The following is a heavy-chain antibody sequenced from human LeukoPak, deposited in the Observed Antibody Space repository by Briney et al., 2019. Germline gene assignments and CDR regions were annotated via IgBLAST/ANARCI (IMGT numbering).Heavy chain of an antibody. CDR1: GGSATSGSNY. V-gene: IGHV4-61*01. Sequence: SETLSLTCTVSGGSATSGSNYWSWIRQPPGRGLEWIGYIYSSGSTEYNPGLKSRVTISMDPSKNQFSLKLRSVTAADTAVYFCAKEHMAVTGYFDGWGKGTLVSVSS. D-gene: IGHD6-19*01. CDR3: AKEHMAVTGYFDG. J-gene: IGHJ4*02. CDR2: IYSSGST.